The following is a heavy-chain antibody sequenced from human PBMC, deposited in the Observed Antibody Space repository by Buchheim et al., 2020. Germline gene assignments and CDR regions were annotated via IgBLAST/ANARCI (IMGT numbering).Heavy chain of an antibody. CDR2: IRYDGSNK. CDR1: GFTFSSYG. CDR3: AKDNTIAVAGDYYYGMDV. Sequence: QVQLVESGGGVVQPGRSLRLSCAASGFTFSSYGMHWVRQAPGKGLEWVAFIRYDGSNKYYADSVKGRFTISRDNSKNTLYLQMNSLRAEDTAVYYCAKDNTIAVAGDYYYGMDVWGQGTT. V-gene: IGHV3-30*02. D-gene: IGHD6-19*01. J-gene: IGHJ6*02.